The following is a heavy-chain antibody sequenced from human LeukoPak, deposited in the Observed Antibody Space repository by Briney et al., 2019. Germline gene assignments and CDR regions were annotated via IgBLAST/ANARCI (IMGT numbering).Heavy chain of an antibody. J-gene: IGHJ5*02. CDR3: ARDVTDYGVPRYLDP. Sequence: PGGSLRLSCAASGFTVSSNYMTWVRQAPGKGLEWVSGSYSGGRTYYADSVKGRFTISRDNSKNTLYLQMNSLRAEDTAVYYCARDVTDYGVPRYLDPWGQGTLVTVSS. V-gene: IGHV3-53*01. D-gene: IGHD4-17*01. CDR2: SYSGGRT. CDR1: GFTVSSNY.